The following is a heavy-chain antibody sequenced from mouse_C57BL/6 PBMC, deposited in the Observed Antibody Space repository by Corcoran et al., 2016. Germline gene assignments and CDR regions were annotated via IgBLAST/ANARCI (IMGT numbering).Heavy chain of an antibody. CDR1: GCTFSEYP. J-gene: IGHJ3*01. CDR2: IYTDTGEP. Sequence: QIQLVQSGPELKKPAETVKMSCKASGCTFSEYPMHRVKEAPGKGFKGMGVIYTDTGEPTYAEEFKGRFAFSVETSASTASLQINNLKNEDTATYFCVRAGPNYGSTAWFAYWGQGTLVTVSA. CDR3: VRAGPNYGSTAWFAY. D-gene: IGHD1-1*01. V-gene: IGHV9-1*01.